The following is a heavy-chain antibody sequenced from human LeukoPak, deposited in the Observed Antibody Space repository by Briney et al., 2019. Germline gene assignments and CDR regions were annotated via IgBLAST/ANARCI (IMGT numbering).Heavy chain of an antibody. CDR3: ARRKGRDSSGSLVDY. CDR2: IYPGDSDT. CDR1: GYSFTNYW. V-gene: IGHV5-51*01. D-gene: IGHD3-22*01. J-gene: IGHJ4*02. Sequence: GESLKISCKGSGYSFTNYWIGWVRQMPGKGLEWMGIIYPGDSDTRYSPSFQGQVTISADKSISTAYLQWSSLKASDTAMYYCARRKGRDSSGSLVDYWGQGTLVTVSS.